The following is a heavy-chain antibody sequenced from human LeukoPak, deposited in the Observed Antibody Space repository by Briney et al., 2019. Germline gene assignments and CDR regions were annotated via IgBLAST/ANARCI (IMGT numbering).Heavy chain of an antibody. D-gene: IGHD3-16*02. CDR3: ARDPEAYDYVWGSYRYYDY. Sequence: GGSLRLSCAASGFAFSSYSMNWVRQAPGKGLEWVSSISSSSSYIYYADSVKGRFTISRDNAKNLLYLQMNSLRAEDTAVYYCARDPEAYDYVWGSYRYYDYWGQGTLVTVSS. V-gene: IGHV3-21*01. CDR2: ISSSSSYI. J-gene: IGHJ4*02. CDR1: GFAFSSYS.